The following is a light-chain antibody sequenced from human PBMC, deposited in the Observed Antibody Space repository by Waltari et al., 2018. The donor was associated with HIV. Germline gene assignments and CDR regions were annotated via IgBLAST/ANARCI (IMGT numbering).Light chain of an antibody. V-gene: IGLV9-49*01. CDR1: SGYSTYQ. Sequence: QPVLTQPPSASASLGASVTLTCPLSSGYSTYQVDWYQQRPGKGPRFVMRVGTGGIVGSKGDGIPDRFSVLGSGLNRYLTINNIQEEDESDYYCGADHGSGSNWVFGGGTKLTVL. CDR3: GADHGSGSNWV. J-gene: IGLJ2*01. CDR2: VGTGGIVG.